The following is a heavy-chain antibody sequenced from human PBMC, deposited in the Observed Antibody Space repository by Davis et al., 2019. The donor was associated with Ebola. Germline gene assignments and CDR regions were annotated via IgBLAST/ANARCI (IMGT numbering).Heavy chain of an antibody. Sequence: MPVVSLRLSCTVSGGSISNNYWSWIRQPPGKGLEWIGYMYYSGSSNYNPSLKSRVTISVDTSRNQFSLKLSSVTAADTAVYYCARGSWSGYLFDYWGQGMQVTVSS. CDR1: GGSISNNY. V-gene: IGHV4-59*01. D-gene: IGHD6-13*01. CDR2: MYYSGSS. CDR3: ARGSWSGYLFDY. J-gene: IGHJ4*02.